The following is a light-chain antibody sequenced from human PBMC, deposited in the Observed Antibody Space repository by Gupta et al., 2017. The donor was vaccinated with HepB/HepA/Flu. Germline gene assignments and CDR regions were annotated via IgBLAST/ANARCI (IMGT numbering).Light chain of an antibody. J-gene: IGLJ2*01. CDR1: SSNIGSNT. Sequence: QSVLTQPPSASGTPGQRVTISCSGSSSNIGSNTVNWYQQLPGTAPKLRIYSNNQRPSGVPDRFSGSKSGTSDSLALSGLQSEDDAEDYCSAWDDSLNGHVVFGGGTKLTVL. CDR2: SNN. CDR3: SAWDDSLNGHVV. V-gene: IGLV1-44*01.